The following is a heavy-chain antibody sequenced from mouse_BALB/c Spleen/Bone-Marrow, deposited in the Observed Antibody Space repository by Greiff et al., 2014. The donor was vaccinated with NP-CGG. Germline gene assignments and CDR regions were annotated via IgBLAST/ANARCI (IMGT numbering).Heavy chain of an antibody. CDR3: ARWGKLGRGYFDV. D-gene: IGHD4-1*01. Sequence: VHVKQSGAELVKPGASVKLSCTASGFNIKDTYMHWVKQRPEQGLEWIGRIDPANGNTKYDPKFQGEATITADTSSNTAYLQLSSLTSEDTAVYYCARWGKLGRGYFDVWGAGTAVTVSS. V-gene: IGHV14-3*02. CDR1: GFNIKDTY. J-gene: IGHJ1*01. CDR2: IDPANGNT.